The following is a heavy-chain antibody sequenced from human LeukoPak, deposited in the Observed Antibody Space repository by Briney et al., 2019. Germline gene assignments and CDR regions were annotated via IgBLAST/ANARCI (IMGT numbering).Heavy chain of an antibody. CDR3: ASDAPYWTPDTSDY. J-gene: IGHJ4*02. CDR1: GFTFSSYS. V-gene: IGHV3-21*01. Sequence: GGSLRLSCAASGFTFSSYSMNWVRQAPGKGLEWVSSISSSSSYIYYADSVKGRFTISRDNAKNSLYLQMNSLRAQDTAVYYCASDAPYWTPDTSDYWGQGTVVTVSS. D-gene: IGHD2-8*02. CDR2: ISSSSSYI.